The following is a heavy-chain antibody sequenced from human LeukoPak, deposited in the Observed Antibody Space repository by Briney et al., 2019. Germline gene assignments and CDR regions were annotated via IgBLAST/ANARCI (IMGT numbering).Heavy chain of an antibody. D-gene: IGHD3-10*01. Sequence: GASVKVSCKASGGTFSSYAISWVRQAPGQGLEWMGGIIPIFGTANYAQKFQGRVTITADESTSTAYMELSSLRSEDTAVYYCARDHSKFGELPRYDAFDIWGQGTMVTVSS. CDR3: ARDHSKFGELPRYDAFDI. V-gene: IGHV1-69*13. CDR1: GGTFSSYA. CDR2: IIPIFGTA. J-gene: IGHJ3*02.